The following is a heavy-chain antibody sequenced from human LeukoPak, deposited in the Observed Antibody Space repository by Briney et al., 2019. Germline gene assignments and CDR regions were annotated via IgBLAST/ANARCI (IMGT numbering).Heavy chain of an antibody. CDR2: IYPGDSDT. V-gene: IGHV5-51*01. CDR3: ARRANKDGYNYDFYDY. D-gene: IGHD5-24*01. Sequence: GESLKISCKGSGYTFTNYWIGWVRQMPGKGLEFMGIIYPGDSDTRYSPSFQGQVTISVDKSINTAYMELSSLKASDAALYYCARRANKDGYNYDFYDYWGQGTLVSVSS. CDR1: GYTFTNYW. J-gene: IGHJ4*02.